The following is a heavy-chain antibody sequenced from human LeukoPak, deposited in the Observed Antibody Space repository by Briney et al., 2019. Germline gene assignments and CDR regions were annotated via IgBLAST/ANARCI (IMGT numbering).Heavy chain of an antibody. Sequence: GGSLRLSCAASGFTFSDYAMSWVRQAPGKGLEWVSIINARGDWTLHADSVQGRFIISRANSKNTVYVQMNNLRAEDTAVYYCAKGNNVGAAGDAFDIWGQGTVVTVSS. CDR3: AKGNNVGAAGDAFDI. J-gene: IGHJ3*02. V-gene: IGHV3-23*01. D-gene: IGHD3-3*01. CDR1: GFTFSDYA. CDR2: INARGDWT.